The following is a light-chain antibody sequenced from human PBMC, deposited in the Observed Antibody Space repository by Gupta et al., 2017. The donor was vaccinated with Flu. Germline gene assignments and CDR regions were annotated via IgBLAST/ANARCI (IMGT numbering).Light chain of an antibody. CDR1: SGSIDTNY. CDR3: QSYDSFNRYVV. V-gene: IGLV6-57*01. Sequence: NFMLTQPHSVSESPGTTVTISCTRSSGSIDTNYVQWYQQRPDSSPTIVIYEDNLRPCVVPDRFSGSIDTSSNSASLTISGLKTEDEADYFCQSYDSFNRYVVFGGGTKLTVL. J-gene: IGLJ2*01. CDR2: EDN.